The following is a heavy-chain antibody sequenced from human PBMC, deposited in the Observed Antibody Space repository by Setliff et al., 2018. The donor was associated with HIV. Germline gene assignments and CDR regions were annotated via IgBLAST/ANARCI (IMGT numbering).Heavy chain of an antibody. J-gene: IGHJ4*02. CDR1: GGSFSDYS. V-gene: IGHV4-34*01. D-gene: IGHD5-12*01. Sequence: SETLSLTCAVYGGSFSDYSWNWVRQPPGKGLEWIGEINHSGSTNYNPSLKSRVTISADTSKKQFSLNVTSVTAADTAVYYCARRGWNGYTAFDCWGQGTLVTSPQ. CDR3: ARRGWNGYTAFDC. CDR2: INHSGST.